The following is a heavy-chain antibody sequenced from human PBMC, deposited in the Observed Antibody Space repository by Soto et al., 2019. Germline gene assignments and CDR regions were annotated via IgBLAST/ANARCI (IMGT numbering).Heavy chain of an antibody. CDR1: GGSISSSSYY. CDR2: IYYSGST. V-gene: IGHV4-39*01. CDR3: ASRQQQPRGFDY. J-gene: IGHJ4*02. Sequence: PSETLSLTCTVSGGSISSSSYYWGWIRQPPGKGLEWIGSIYYSGSTYYNPSLKSRVTISVDTSKNQFSLKLSSVTAADTAVYYCASRQQQPRGFDYWGQGTLVTVS. D-gene: IGHD6-13*01.